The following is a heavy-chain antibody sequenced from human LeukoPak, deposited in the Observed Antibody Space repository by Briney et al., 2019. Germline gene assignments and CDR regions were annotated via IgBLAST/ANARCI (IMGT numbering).Heavy chain of an antibody. CDR3: AKAGGYSYGYSVVDY. CDR2: IYSGGST. CDR1: GFTVSSNY. J-gene: IGHJ4*02. Sequence: GGSLRLSCAASGFTVSSNYMSWVRQAPGKGLEWVSVIYSGGSTYYADSVRGRFTISRDNSKNTLYLQMNSLRAEDTAVYYCAKAGGYSYGYSVVDYWGQGTLVTVSS. V-gene: IGHV3-53*05. D-gene: IGHD5-18*01.